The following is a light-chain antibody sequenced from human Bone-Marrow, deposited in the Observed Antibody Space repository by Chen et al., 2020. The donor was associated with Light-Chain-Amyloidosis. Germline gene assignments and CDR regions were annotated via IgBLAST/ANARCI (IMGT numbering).Light chain of an antibody. V-gene: IGLV1-51*01. CDR3: GTWDSSLSAVV. CDR1: NSNIGNNY. J-gene: IGLJ3*02. Sequence: QSVLTPSPSVSAAPGQTVPISCSGSNSNIGNNYVAWYRQLPQTAPRLLIYDNYKLPSGIPVRFSGSKSGTSGTLGILRLQTGDEADYYCGTWDSSLSAVVCGGGTKLTVL. CDR2: DNY.